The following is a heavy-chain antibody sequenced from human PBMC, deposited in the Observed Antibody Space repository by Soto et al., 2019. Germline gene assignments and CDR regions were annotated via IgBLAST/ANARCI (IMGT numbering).Heavy chain of an antibody. V-gene: IGHV3-33*01. Sequence: QVQLVESGGGVVQPGRSLRLSCAASGFTFSSYGMHWVRQAPGKGLEWVAVIWYDGSNKYYADSVKGRFTISRDNSKNPLYLQMNSRRAEDTAVYYCAREAPAYDSSGYYYVPDYWGQGTLVTVSS. CDR2: IWYDGSNK. J-gene: IGHJ4*02. CDR1: GFTFSSYG. D-gene: IGHD3-22*01. CDR3: AREAPAYDSSGYYYVPDY.